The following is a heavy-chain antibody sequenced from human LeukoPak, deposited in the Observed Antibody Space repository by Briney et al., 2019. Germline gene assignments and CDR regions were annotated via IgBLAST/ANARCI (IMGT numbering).Heavy chain of an antibody. CDR2: INHSGST. CDR3: ARGGRYYDFWSGYPAAIDY. J-gene: IGHJ4*02. V-gene: IGHV4-34*01. D-gene: IGHD3-3*01. CDR1: GVSFSGLY. Sequence: PSETLSLTRALYGVSFSGLYWSSLPQPPGKGLEWIGEINHSGSTNYNPSHKSRVTISVDTSKNQFSLKLSSVTAADTAVYYCARGGRYYDFWSGYPAAIDYWGQGTLVTVSS.